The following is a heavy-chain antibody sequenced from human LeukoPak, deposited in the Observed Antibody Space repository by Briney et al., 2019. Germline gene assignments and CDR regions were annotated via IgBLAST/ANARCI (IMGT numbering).Heavy chain of an antibody. CDR1: GFTFSSYA. CDR2: IDNDGNGI. CDR3: ATGGGWEPSSGVVTHIDV. Sequence: GGSLGLSCAASGFTFSSYAMHWVRQGPEKGLELVSRIDNDGNGIIYADSVKGRFTTSRDNAKNTLYLQMSSLRVEDTAVYYCATGGGWEPSSGVVTHIDVWGKGTTVTVSS. D-gene: IGHD3-3*01. V-gene: IGHV3-74*01. J-gene: IGHJ6*03.